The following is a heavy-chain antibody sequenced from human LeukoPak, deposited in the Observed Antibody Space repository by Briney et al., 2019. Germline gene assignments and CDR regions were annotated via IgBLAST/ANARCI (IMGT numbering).Heavy chain of an antibody. D-gene: IGHD3-22*01. Sequence: PGGSLRLSCAASGFTFDDYAMHWVRQAPGKGLEWVSLISWDGGSPYYADPVKGRFTISRDNSKNSLYLQMNSLRAEDTALYYCATGSYYYDSSGYYYGYDAFNIWGQGTMVTVSS. CDR1: GFTFDDYA. CDR2: ISWDGGSP. J-gene: IGHJ3*02. V-gene: IGHV3-43D*03. CDR3: ATGSYYYDSSGYYYGYDAFNI.